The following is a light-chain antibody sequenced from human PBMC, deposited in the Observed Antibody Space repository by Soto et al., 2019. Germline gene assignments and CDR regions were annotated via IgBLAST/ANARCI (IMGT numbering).Light chain of an antibody. Sequence: IPMTQSPSTLSASFGDTVTITCRASQTVNTWLAWYQQKPGQAPKLLIYKASTLQSGVPSRFSGRGSGTEFTLTINSLQADDFATYYCQQYNHWYSFGQGTKLEIK. CDR1: QTVNTW. CDR3: QQYNHWYS. CDR2: KAS. V-gene: IGKV1-5*03. J-gene: IGKJ2*03.